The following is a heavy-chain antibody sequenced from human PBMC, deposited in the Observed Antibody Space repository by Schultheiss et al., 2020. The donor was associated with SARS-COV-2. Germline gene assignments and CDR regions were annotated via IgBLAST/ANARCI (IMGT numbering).Heavy chain of an antibody. J-gene: IGHJ6*04. CDR3: ARDLSGHYGDSRYGMDV. CDR2: ISYDGTNK. CDR1: GFTFSSYA. V-gene: IGHV3-30*07. D-gene: IGHD4-17*01. Sequence: GGSLRLSCTASGFTFSSYAVHWVRQAPGTGLEWVAVISYDGTNKYYADSVKGRFTISRDNSKNTLYLQMNSLRAEDTAVYYCARDLSGHYGDSRYGMDVWGKGTTVTVSS.